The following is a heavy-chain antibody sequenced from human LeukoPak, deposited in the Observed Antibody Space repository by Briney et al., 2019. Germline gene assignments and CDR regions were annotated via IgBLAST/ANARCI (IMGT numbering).Heavy chain of an antibody. V-gene: IGHV1-46*01. J-gene: IGHJ3*02. D-gene: IGHD3-22*01. CDR3: ARLDSSGPYGAFDI. Sequence: ASVKVSCKASGYTFTSYYMHWVRQAPGQGLEWMGLINPTGGSTGYAQKFQGRVTMTRDMSTSTDYMESSSLRSEDTAIYYCARLDSSGPYGAFDIWGQGTMVTVSS. CDR2: INPTGGST. CDR1: GYTFTSYY.